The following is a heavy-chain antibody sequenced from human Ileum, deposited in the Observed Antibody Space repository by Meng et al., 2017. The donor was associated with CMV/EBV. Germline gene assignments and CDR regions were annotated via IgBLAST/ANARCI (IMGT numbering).Heavy chain of an antibody. CDR1: GASTPSVNYY. CDR2: IYYSGSP. J-gene: IGHJ4*02. Sequence: PRLVKPPHTPSLTSTASGASTPSVNYYSILILQPPGRGLYWIGYIYYSGSPYYKPSLKSRVTISLDTSKNQFSLNLRSVTATYSAVYYCVRQVVAASFDYWGQGALVTVSS. CDR3: VRQVVAASFDY. D-gene: IGHD2-15*01. V-gene: IGHV4-30-4*08.